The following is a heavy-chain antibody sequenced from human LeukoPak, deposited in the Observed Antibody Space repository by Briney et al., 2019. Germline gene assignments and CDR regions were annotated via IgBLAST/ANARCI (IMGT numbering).Heavy chain of an antibody. CDR1: GGSISSGDYY. CDR3: ARGSSSWQTNWFDP. CDR2: ISSSGSTI. D-gene: IGHD6-13*01. V-gene: IGHV3-11*04. J-gene: IGHJ5*02. Sequence: PSRTLSLTCTVSGGSISSGDYYWSWIRQAPGKGLEWVSYISSSGSTIYYADSVKGRFTISRDNAKNSLYLQMNSLRAEDTAVYYCARGSSSWQTNWFDPWGQGTLVTVSS.